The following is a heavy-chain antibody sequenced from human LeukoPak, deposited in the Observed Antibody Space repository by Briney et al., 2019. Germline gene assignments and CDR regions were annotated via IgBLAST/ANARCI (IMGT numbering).Heavy chain of an antibody. CDR3: ATLGRKNSVIAAAGTENFNY. CDR1: GGSISSSSYY. V-gene: IGHV4-39*01. Sequence: SETLSLTCTVSGGSISSSSYYWGWIRQPPGKGLEWIGSIYYSGSTYYNPSLKSRVTISVDKSKNQFSLKLSSVTAADTAVYYGATLGRKNSVIAAAGTENFNYWGQRTLVTVSS. J-gene: IGHJ4*02. D-gene: IGHD6-13*01. CDR2: IYYSGST.